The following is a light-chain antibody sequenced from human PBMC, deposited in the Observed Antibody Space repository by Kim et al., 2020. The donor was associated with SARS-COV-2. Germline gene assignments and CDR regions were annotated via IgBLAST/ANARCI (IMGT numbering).Light chain of an antibody. J-gene: IGKJ1*01. V-gene: IGKV1-39*01. CDR2: GAS. CDR3: QQSYSTPRT. CDR1: QSIRSY. Sequence: ASVGDRITITCRASQSIRSYLNWYQQKPGKAPKLLIYGASSLQSGVPSRFSGSGSGTDFSLTISSLQPEDFATYYCQQSYSTPRTFGQGTKVEIK.